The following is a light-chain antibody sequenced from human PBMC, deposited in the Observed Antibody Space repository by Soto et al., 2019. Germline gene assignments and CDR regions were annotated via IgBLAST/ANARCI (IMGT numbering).Light chain of an antibody. CDR1: SSDVGGYNY. Sequence: QSALTQPASVSGSPGQSITISCTGTSSDVGGYNYVSWYQQHPGKAPKLMIYEVSNRPSGVSNRFSGYKSGNTASLTISGLQAEDEADYYCSSYTSSSTDVVFGGGTKLTV. CDR2: EVS. CDR3: SSYTSSSTDVV. J-gene: IGLJ2*01. V-gene: IGLV2-14*01.